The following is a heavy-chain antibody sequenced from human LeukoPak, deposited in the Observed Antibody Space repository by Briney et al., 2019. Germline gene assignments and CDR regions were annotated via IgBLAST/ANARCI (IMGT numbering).Heavy chain of an antibody. CDR1: GDSITSYF. J-gene: IGHJ4*02. CDR2: ISSSGSTV. Sequence: LSLTCTVSGDSITSYFWSWIRQPPGKGLEWVSYISSSGSTVYYADSVKGRFTISRDNAKNSLYLQMNSLRAEDTAVYYCARKVRGAGLLYWGQGTLVTVSS. D-gene: IGHD3-10*01. CDR3: ARKVRGAGLLY. V-gene: IGHV3-11*04.